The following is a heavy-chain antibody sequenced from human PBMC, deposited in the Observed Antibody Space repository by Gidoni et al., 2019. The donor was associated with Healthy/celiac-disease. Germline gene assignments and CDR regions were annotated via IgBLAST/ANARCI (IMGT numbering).Heavy chain of an antibody. D-gene: IGHD3-3*01. V-gene: IGHV3-23*01. CDR3: AKESGFGVVITANWFDP. CDR1: GFTFSSYA. Sequence: EVQLLESGGGLVQPGGSLRLSCAASGFTFSSYAMSLVRQAPGKGLEWVSAISGSGGSTYYADSVKGRFTISRDNSKNTLYLQMNSLRAEDTAVYYCAKESGFGVVITANWFDPWGQGTLVTVSS. CDR2: ISGSGGST. J-gene: IGHJ5*02.